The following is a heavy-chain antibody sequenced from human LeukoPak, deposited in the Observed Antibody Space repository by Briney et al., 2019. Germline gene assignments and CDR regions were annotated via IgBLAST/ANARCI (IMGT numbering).Heavy chain of an antibody. CDR1: GGPLNRNY. Sequence: SETLSLTCTVSGGPLNRNYWSWIRQPPGKGLEWIGYIKYSGSTNYNPSLKSRVTTSVDTSNNQSSLQLSSVTDADTAVYYCARDNMGGLATRGMYHYYGMDVWGQGTTVTVSS. D-gene: IGHD3/OR15-3a*01. V-gene: IGHV4-59*12. CDR2: IKYSGST. CDR3: ARDNMGGLATRGMYHYYGMDV. J-gene: IGHJ6*02.